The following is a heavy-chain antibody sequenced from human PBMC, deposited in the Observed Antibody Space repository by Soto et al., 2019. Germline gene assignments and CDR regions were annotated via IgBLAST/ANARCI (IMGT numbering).Heavy chain of an antibody. CDR1: GGSVSSGRYY. CDR3: ARYFCYYDSSGYYCPFDY. D-gene: IGHD3-22*01. Sequence: KAXESLSVSCAVSGGSVSSGRYYWGSIRQPPGGGLEWIGYIYYSGSTNYNPSLKSRVTISVDTSKNQFSLKLSPVTDADTAVYYCARYFCYYDSSGYYCPFDYWGQGTLVTVSS. J-gene: IGHJ4*02. V-gene: IGHV4-61*01. CDR2: IYYSGST.